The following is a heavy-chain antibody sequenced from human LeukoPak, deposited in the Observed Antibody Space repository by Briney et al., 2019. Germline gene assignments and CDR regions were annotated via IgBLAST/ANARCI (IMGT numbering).Heavy chain of an antibody. CDR1: GYTFTSYG. J-gene: IGHJ4*02. Sequence: ASVKVSCKASGYTFTSYGISWVRQAPGQGLEWMEWISAYNGNTNYAQKLQGRVTMTTDTSTSTAYMELRSLRSDDTAVYYCARADYGDYAAYFDYWGQGTLVTVSS. CDR3: ARADYGDYAAYFDY. D-gene: IGHD4-17*01. CDR2: ISAYNGNT. V-gene: IGHV1-18*01.